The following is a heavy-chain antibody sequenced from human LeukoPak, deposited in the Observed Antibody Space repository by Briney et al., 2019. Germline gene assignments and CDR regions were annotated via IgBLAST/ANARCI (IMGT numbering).Heavy chain of an antibody. CDR2: IIPIFGTA. D-gene: IGHD2-15*01. V-gene: IGHV1-69*13. J-gene: IGHJ6*02. CDR1: GGTFNSYA. CDR3: ARDQVVVPYYYGMDV. Sequence: SVKVSCKASGGTFNSYAISWVRQAPGQGLEWMGGIIPIFGTANYAQKFQGRVTITADESTSTAYMELSSLRSEDTAVYYCARDQVVVPYYYGMDVWGQGTTVTVSS.